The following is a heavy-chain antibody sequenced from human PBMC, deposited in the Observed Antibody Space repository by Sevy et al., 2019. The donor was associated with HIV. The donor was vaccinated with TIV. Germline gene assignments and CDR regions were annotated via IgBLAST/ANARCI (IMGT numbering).Heavy chain of an antibody. CDR2: INPKSGGT. D-gene: IGHD2-2*02. J-gene: IGHJ6*02. Sequence: ASVKVSCKASGYTFTDYYIHWVRQAPGQGLEWMGWINPKSGGTNYAQKFHGRVTMTRDTSISTAYMELSRLRSDDTAEYYCARVVEPAGIDPYYYGVDVWGQGTTVTVSS. V-gene: IGHV1-2*02. CDR3: ARVVEPAGIDPYYYGVDV. CDR1: GYTFTDYY.